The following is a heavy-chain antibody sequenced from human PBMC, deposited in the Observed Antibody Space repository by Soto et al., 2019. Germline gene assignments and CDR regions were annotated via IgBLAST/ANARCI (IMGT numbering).Heavy chain of an antibody. CDR2: IYYSGST. D-gene: IGHD2-2*01. CDR1: GGSISSGDYY. V-gene: IGHV4-30-4*01. CDR3: ARGIVLVPAAMGAPGYYYVMDV. Sequence: SETLSLTCTVSGGSISSGDYYWSWLRQPPGKGLEWIGSIYYSGSTYYNPSLKSRVTLSVDTSKNQSSLKLSSVTAADPAVYYCARGIVLVPAAMGAPGYYYVMDVWGQGTTVTVSS. J-gene: IGHJ6*02.